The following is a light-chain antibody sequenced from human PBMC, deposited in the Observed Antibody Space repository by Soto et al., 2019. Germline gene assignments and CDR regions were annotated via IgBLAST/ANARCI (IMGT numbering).Light chain of an antibody. V-gene: IGKV1-5*03. CDR3: QHYNSYSEA. CDR1: QTTSSW. CDR2: KAS. J-gene: IGKJ1*01. Sequence: DIQMTQSPSTLSGSVGDRVTITFRASQTTSSWLAWYQQKPGKAPKLLIYKASTLKSGVPSRFSGSGSGTEFTLTISSLQPDDFATYYCQHYNSYSEAFGQGTKVDIK.